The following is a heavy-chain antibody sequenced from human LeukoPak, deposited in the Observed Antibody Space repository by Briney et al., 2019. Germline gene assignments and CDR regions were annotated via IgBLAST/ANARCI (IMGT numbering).Heavy chain of an antibody. D-gene: IGHD5-12*01. CDR1: GFTFSSYG. J-gene: IGHJ4*02. V-gene: IGHV3-30*18. CDR3: AEGMAATIMTHFDY. CDR2: ISDDGSTE. Sequence: GGSLRLSCAASGFTFSSYGMHWVRQAPGKGLEWVAVISDDGSTEYYADSVKGRFVVSRDNSKNTLYLQMNSLKTEDTAVYYCAEGMAATIMTHFDYWGQGTLVTVSS.